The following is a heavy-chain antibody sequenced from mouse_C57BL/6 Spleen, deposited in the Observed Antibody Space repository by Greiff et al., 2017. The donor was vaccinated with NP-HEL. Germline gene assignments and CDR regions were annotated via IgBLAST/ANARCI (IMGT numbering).Heavy chain of an antibody. Sequence: EVHLVESGGGLVKPGGSLKLSCAASGFTFSSYAMSWVRQTPEKRLEWVATISDGGSYTYYPDNVKVRFIISRDNAKNNLYLQMSHLKSEDTAMYYCAREGGYFDYWGQGTTLPVSS. CDR1: GFTFSSYA. CDR3: AREGGYFDY. J-gene: IGHJ2*01. V-gene: IGHV5-4*01. CDR2: ISDGGSYT.